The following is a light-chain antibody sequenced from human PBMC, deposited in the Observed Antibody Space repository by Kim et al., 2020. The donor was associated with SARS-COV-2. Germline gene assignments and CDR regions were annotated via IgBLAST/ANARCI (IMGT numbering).Light chain of an antibody. CDR1: SSDCGGYNS. V-gene: IGLV2-14*03. CDR2: DVS. Sequence: QTITISCTGTSSDCGGYNSVSWYQQHPGKAPKLMIYDVSERASGVSNRFSGSQSGNTASLTISGLRAEDEADYYCSSHTTSSTYVFGSGTKVTV. CDR3: SSHTTSSTYV. J-gene: IGLJ1*01.